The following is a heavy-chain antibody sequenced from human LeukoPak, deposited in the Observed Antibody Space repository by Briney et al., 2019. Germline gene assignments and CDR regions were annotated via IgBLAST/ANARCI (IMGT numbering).Heavy chain of an antibody. CDR2: IYYSGST. Sequence: SETLSLTCTVSGGSISRSSYYWGWIHQPPGKGLEWIGYIYYSGSTNYNPSLKSRVTISVNTSKNQFSLKLSSVTAADTAVYYCARDGVVRGNNYGMDVWGQGTTVTVSS. J-gene: IGHJ6*02. V-gene: IGHV4-61*01. CDR3: ARDGVVRGNNYGMDV. CDR1: GGSISRSSYY. D-gene: IGHD3-10*01.